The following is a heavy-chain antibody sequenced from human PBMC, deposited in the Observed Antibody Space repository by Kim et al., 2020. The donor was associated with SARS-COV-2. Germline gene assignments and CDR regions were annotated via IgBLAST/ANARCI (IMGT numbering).Heavy chain of an antibody. Sequence: TDYAAPVKGRFTISRDDSKNTLYLQMNSLKTEDTAVYYCTTSDSGCFDYWGQGTLVTVSS. CDR2: T. D-gene: IGHD6-19*01. J-gene: IGHJ4*02. V-gene: IGHV3-15*01. CDR3: TTSDSGCFDY.